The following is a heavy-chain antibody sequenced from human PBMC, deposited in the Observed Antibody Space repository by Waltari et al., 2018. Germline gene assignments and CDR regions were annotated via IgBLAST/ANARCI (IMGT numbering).Heavy chain of an antibody. CDR1: GASASNVY. Sequence: QVQLQESGPGLVKPSETLSLTCLVSGASASNVYWSWIRHPAGKGPEWIGRLYRSGTINYSPSLRSRVTLSRDTSKNQFSLNLTAVIAADTAVYYCARESRAARIDSWGQGILVTVAS. V-gene: IGHV4-4*07. D-gene: IGHD6-13*01. J-gene: IGHJ4*02. CDR3: ARESRAARIDS. CDR2: LYRSGTI.